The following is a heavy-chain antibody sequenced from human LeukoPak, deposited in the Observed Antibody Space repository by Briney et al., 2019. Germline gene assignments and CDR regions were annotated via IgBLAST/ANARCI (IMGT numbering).Heavy chain of an antibody. J-gene: IGHJ4*02. CDR3: ARASSDYYDSSGYPYHYFDY. Sequence: SETLSLTCAVYGGSFSGYYWSWIRQPPGKGLEWIGEINHSGSTNYNPSLKSRVTISVDTSKNQFSLKLSSVTAADTAVYYCARASSDYYDSSGYPYHYFDYWGQGTLVTVSS. CDR2: INHSGST. CDR1: GGSFSGYY. D-gene: IGHD3-22*01. V-gene: IGHV4-34*01.